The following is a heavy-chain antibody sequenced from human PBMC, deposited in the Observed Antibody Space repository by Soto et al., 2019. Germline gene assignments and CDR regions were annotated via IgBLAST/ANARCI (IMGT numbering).Heavy chain of an antibody. CDR2: ISSGGSLI. Sequence: GGSLRLSCAASRFTFSDYYMSWVRQAPGKGLEWVSYISSGGSLIYYSDSVRGRFTLSRDNAKNSLYLQMNSLTAEDTAVYYCVRVKGVLMDVWGQGTTVTVSS. CDR1: RFTFSDYY. CDR3: VRVKGVLMDV. V-gene: IGHV3-11*01. J-gene: IGHJ6*02. D-gene: IGHD3-10*01.